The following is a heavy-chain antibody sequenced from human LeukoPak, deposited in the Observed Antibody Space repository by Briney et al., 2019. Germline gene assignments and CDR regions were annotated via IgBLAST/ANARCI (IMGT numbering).Heavy chain of an antibody. V-gene: IGHV1-2*06. CDR1: GYTFVGHY. D-gene: IGHD3-22*01. J-gene: IGHJ4*02. Sequence: ASVKVSCKGSGYTFVGHYMHWVRQAPGQGLEWMGRINPNSGVTNHPQKFQGRVTMTRDTSTSTVYMELSSLRSEDTAVYYCARDREGYYDSSGYNTQDYWGQGTLVTVSS. CDR2: INPNSGVT. CDR3: ARDREGYYDSSGYNTQDY.